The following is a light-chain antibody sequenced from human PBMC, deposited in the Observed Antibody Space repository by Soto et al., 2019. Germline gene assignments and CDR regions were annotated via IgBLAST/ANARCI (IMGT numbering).Light chain of an antibody. J-gene: IGLJ1*01. Sequence: SALTPPPSVSGYPGQSVTISRTGTSSDVGSYNRVSWYQQPPGTAPKVMIYEVSNRPSGVPDRFSGSKSGNTASLTISGLQPEDEADYYCYSSTSRNTCVFGTGTKVTVL. CDR1: SSDVGSYNR. CDR3: YSSTSRNTCV. CDR2: EVS. V-gene: IGLV2-18*02.